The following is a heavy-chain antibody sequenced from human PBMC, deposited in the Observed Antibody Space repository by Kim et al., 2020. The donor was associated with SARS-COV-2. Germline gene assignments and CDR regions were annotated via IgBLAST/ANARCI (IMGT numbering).Heavy chain of an antibody. D-gene: IGHD4-17*01. J-gene: IGHJ4*02. CDR1: GFTFGDYA. CDR2: ISWNSGSI. Sequence: GGSLRLSCAASGFTFGDYAMHWVRQAPGKVLEWVSGISWNSGSIGYADSVKGRFTISRDNAKNSLYLQMNSLRAEDTAFYYCAKGAFGSDYRSAVDYWGQGTLVTVSS. V-gene: IGHV3-9*01. CDR3: AKGAFGSDYRSAVDY.